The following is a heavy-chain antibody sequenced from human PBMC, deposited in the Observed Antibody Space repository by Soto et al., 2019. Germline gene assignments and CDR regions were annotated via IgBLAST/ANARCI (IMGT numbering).Heavy chain of an antibody. CDR1: GGSISSGGYY. V-gene: IGHV4-31*03. D-gene: IGHD3-22*01. J-gene: IGHJ4*02. CDR3: ARDGRQTDYYDSSGYYFTYFDY. CDR2: IYYSGST. Sequence: PSETLSLTCTVSGGSISSGGYYWSWIRQHPGKGLEWIGYIYYSGSTYYNPSLKSRVTISVDTSKNQFSLKLSSVTAADTAVFYCARDGRQTDYYDSSGYYFTYFDYWGQGTLVTVSS.